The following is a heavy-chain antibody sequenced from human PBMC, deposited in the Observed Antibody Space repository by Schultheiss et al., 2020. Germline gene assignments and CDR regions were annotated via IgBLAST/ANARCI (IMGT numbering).Heavy chain of an antibody. CDR2: INPNSGGT. CDR1: GYTFTGYY. CDR3: ASGGGGTMVRGNWRWFDP. D-gene: IGHD3-10*01. J-gene: IGHJ5*02. Sequence: ASVKVSCKASGYTFTGYYMHWVRQAPGQGLEWMGWINPNSGGTNYAQKFQGRVTMTRDTSISTAYMELSRLRSDDTAVYYCASGGGGTMVRGNWRWFDPWGQGTLVTVSS. V-gene: IGHV1-2*02.